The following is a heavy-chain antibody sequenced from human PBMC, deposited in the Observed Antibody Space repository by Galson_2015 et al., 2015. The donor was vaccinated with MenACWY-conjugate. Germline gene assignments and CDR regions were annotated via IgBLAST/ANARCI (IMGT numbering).Heavy chain of an antibody. Sequence: SLRLSCAASGFSVTSHFMGWVRQAPGKGLEWVALLYDDGTSRYADSVKGRFTISRDTLRTSLSLQMHGLRAEDTAMYFCAKIVRHPVGPYFDSWGRGTLVLVSS. CDR3: AKIVRHPVGPYFDS. J-gene: IGHJ4*02. CDR1: GFSVTSHF. CDR2: LYDDGTS. D-gene: IGHD2-21*01. V-gene: IGHV3-53*01.